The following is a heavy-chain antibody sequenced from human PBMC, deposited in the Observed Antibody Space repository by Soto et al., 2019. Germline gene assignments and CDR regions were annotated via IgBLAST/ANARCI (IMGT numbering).Heavy chain of an antibody. CDR3: ARIEGGRIAVLPAATHRRTNWFDP. CDR1: GSSFSGYY. J-gene: IGHJ5*02. CDR2: INHRGDT. V-gene: IGHV4-34*01. Sequence: QVQLQQWGAGLLKPSETLSLTCAVYGSSFSGYYWTWIRRPPGKGLEWIGEINHRGDTNYTPSLKSRVTISVDTSKNQFFLKVKSVTAADTAVYYCARIEGGRIAVLPAATHRRTNWFDPWGQGTLVTVSS. D-gene: IGHD2-2*01.